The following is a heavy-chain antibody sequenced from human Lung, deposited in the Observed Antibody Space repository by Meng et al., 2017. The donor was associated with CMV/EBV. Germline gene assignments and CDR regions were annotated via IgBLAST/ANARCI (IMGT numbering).Heavy chain of an antibody. CDR2: IYYSGGT. J-gene: IGHJ4*02. CDR3: VRYYDRSGHHYFDY. V-gene: IGHV4-39*02. CDR1: AGSISSYGSF. D-gene: IGHD3-22*01. Sequence: SXTXSLXXSVSAGSISSYGSFWGWIRQPPGKGLEWIGMIYYSGGTHYNPSLKSRVIVSVDTSKKNFSLKLSSVTASDTAVYYCVRYYDRSGHHYFDYWGQGXLVTVSS.